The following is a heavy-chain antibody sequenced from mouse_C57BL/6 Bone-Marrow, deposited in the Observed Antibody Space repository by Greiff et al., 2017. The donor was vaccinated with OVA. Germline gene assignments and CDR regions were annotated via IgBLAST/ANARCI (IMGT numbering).Heavy chain of an antibody. D-gene: IGHD1-1*01. V-gene: IGHV5-6*01. J-gene: IGHJ3*01. CDR2: ISSGGSYT. Sequence: EVKVVESGGDLVKPGGSLKLSCAASGFTFSSYGMSWVRQTPDKRLEWVATISSGGSYTYYPDSVKGRFTISRDNAKNTLYLQMSSLKSEDTAMYYCATPTVVARGFAYWGQGTLVTVSA. CDR1: GFTFSSYG. CDR3: ATPTVVARGFAY.